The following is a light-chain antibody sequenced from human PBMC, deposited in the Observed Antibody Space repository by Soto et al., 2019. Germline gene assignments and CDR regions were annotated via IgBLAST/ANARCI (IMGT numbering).Light chain of an antibody. V-gene: IGLV2-14*03. J-gene: IGLJ2*01. CDR1: SSDVGGYNY. CDR3: SSYTSSSTDVV. Sequence: QSVLTQPASVSGSPGQSITISCTGTSSDVGGYNYVSWYQQHPGKAPKLMIYDVSNRPSGISNRFSGSKSGNTASLTISGLQADDEGDYYCSSYTSSSTDVVFGGGTKLTVL. CDR2: DVS.